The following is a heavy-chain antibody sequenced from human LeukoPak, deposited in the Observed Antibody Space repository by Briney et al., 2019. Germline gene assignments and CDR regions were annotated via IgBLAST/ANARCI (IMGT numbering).Heavy chain of an antibody. CDR3: VRTGWELLTS. D-gene: IGHD4-23*01. CDR2: YFDTGST. Sequence: SETLSLTCNVSGASFDSHYWTWVRQPPDKRLEWIGYYFDTGSTDCNPSLKSRVTMSVDWSKNQFFLRLKSVTAADTAVYYCVRTGWELLTSWGPGTLVTVSS. J-gene: IGHJ4*02. V-gene: IGHV4-59*11. CDR1: GASFDSHY.